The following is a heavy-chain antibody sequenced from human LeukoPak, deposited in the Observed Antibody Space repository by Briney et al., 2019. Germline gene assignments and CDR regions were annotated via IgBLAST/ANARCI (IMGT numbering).Heavy chain of an antibody. D-gene: IGHD2-21*02. J-gene: IGHJ3*02. Sequence: GRSLRLSCAASGFTFSSYAMHWVRQAPGKGLERVSGISGSGGSTYYGDSVKGRFTISRDNSKNTLYLQMNSLRAEDTAVYYCAKSSVVTSIRVSAFDIWGQGTMVTVSS. CDR2: ISGSGGST. CDR1: GFTFSSYA. V-gene: IGHV3-23*01. CDR3: AKSSVVTSIRVSAFDI.